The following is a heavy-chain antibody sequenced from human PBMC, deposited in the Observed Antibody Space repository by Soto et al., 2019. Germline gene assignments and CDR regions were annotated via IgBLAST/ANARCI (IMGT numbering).Heavy chain of an antibody. J-gene: IGHJ4*02. CDR2: ISISSSTI. V-gene: IGHV3-11*04. D-gene: IGHD3-9*01. CDR1: GFTFSDYY. CDR3: ARDELRYFDWLLQSPYYFDY. Sequence: GGSLRLSCAASGFTFSDYYMSWIRQAPGKGLEWVSYISISSSTIYYADSVKGRFTISRDNAKNSLYLQMNSLRAEDTAVYYCARDELRYFDWLLQSPYYFDYWGQGTLVTVSS.